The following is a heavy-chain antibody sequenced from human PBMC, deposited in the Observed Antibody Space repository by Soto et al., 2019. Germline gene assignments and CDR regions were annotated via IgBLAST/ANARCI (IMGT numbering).Heavy chain of an antibody. D-gene: IGHD6-6*01. CDR2: MSYDGSTK. CDR3: ARSTSSTLNYYYGMDV. J-gene: IGHJ6*02. Sequence: QVQLVESGGGVVQPGRSLRLSCAASGFIFSSFGMHWVRQAPGKGLEWVAVMSYDGSTKLYTDSVKGRFTIARDNSKNILYLQMNSLTIEDTAVFYRARSTSSTLNYYYGMDVWGQGTTVTVSS. CDR1: GFIFSSFG. V-gene: IGHV3-30*03.